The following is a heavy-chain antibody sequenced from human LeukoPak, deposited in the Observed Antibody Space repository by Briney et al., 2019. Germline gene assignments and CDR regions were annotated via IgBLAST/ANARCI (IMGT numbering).Heavy chain of an antibody. J-gene: IGHJ6*02. D-gene: IGHD3/OR15-3a*01. V-gene: IGHV3-7*01. CDR3: ARDLTPLIQFWPRSLDYNCGMDV. Sequence: GGSLRLSCAASGVTFSNYYMNWVRRAPGKGLEWVANIKEDGSEKYYVDFVRGRFTISRDNANNSLYLKMNSLRVEDTAVYYCARDLTPLIQFWPRSLDYNCGMDVWGQGTTVTVSS. CDR2: IKEDGSEK. CDR1: GVTFSNYY.